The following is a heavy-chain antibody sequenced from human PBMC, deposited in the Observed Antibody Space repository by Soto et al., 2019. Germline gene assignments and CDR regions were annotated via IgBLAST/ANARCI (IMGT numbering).Heavy chain of an antibody. Sequence: SETLSLTCTVSGVSVSSYYWSWIRQPAGKGLDWIGRIYNSGNTDYNPSIKSRVTMLLDTSKNQLSLRLSSVTAADTAVYYCARDGVGPHGMDVWGQGTTVTVSS. CDR1: GVSVSSYY. D-gene: IGHD2-8*01. J-gene: IGHJ6*02. V-gene: IGHV4-4*07. CDR2: IYNSGNT. CDR3: ARDGVGPHGMDV.